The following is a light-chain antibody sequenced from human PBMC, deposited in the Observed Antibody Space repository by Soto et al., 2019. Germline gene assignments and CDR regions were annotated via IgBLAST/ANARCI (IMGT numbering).Light chain of an antibody. V-gene: IGLV2-8*01. CDR1: SSDVGGYNY. J-gene: IGLJ1*01. CDR3: SSYAGSNTPYV. CDR2: EVS. Sequence: SALTQPPSASGSPGQSVTISCTGTSSDVGGYNYVSWYQQHPGKAPKLMIYEVSKRPSGVPDRFSGSKSGNTASLTVSGLQAEDEADYYCSSYAGSNTPYVFGTGTKATVL.